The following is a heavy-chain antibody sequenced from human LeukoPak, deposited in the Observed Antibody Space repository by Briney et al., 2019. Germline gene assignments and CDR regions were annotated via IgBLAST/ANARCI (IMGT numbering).Heavy chain of an antibody. D-gene: IGHD6-13*01. CDR1: GFTFIDAW. CDR3: ATIRDSSSWAFDY. V-gene: IGHV3-15*01. J-gene: IGHJ4*02. Sequence: GGSLRLSCAASGFTFIDAWMSWVRKAPGKGLEWVGRIKSKAGGGTPDYAAPVKGRFTISRDDPQNTLYVQMDSLTTDDTAVYYCATIRDSSSWAFDYWGQGTLVTVSS. CDR2: IKSKAGGGTP.